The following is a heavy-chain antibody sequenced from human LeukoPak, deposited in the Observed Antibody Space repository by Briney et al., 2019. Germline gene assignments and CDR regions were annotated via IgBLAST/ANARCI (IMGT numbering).Heavy chain of an antibody. J-gene: IGHJ4*02. CDR1: GFTFSSYG. D-gene: IGHD3-22*01. CDR2: IWYDGSNK. Sequence: GSLRLSYAASGFTFSSYGMHWVRQAPGKGLEWVAVIWYDGSNKYYADSVKGRFTISRDNSKNTLYLQMNSLRAEDTAVYYCARDPYYYDSSGYSDYWGQGTLVTVSS. CDR3: ARDPYYYDSSGYSDY. V-gene: IGHV3-33*01.